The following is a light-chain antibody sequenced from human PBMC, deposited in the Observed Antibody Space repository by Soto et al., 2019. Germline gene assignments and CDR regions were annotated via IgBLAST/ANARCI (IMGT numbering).Light chain of an antibody. CDR2: EVS. J-gene: IGLJ1*01. V-gene: IGLV2-8*01. Sequence: QSVLTQPPSASGSPGQSVTISCTGTSSNVGGYNYVSWYQQHPGKAPKLMISEVSKRPSGVPDRFSGSKSGNTASLTVSGLQAEDEAYYYCTSYAGTNYVFGTGTKLTVL. CDR1: SSNVGGYNY. CDR3: TSYAGTNYV.